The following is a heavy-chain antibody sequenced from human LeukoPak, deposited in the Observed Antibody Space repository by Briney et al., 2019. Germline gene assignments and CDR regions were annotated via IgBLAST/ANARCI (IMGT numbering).Heavy chain of an antibody. D-gene: IGHD3-10*01. CDR1: GYTLTELS. CDR2: FDPEDGET. V-gene: IGHV1-24*01. J-gene: IGHJ5*02. CDR3: AKAALWFGELFHARSEDWFDP. Sequence: GASVKVSCKVSGYTLTELSMHWVRQAPGKGLEWMGGFDPEDGETFYAQKFQGRVTMTEDTSTDTAYMELSSLRSEDTAVYYCAKAALWFGELFHARSEDWFDPWGQGTLVTVSS.